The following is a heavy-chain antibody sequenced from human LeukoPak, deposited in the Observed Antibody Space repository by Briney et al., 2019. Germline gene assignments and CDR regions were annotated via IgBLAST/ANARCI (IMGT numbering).Heavy chain of an antibody. Sequence: GGSLRLSCAASGFTFSSYWMSWVRQAPGKGLEWVANIKQDGSEKYYVDSVKGRFTISRDNAKNSLYLQMNSLRAEDTAVYYCARDGRKVGYYDYYYYGMDVWGQGTTVTVSS. CDR1: GFTFSSYW. V-gene: IGHV3-7*01. J-gene: IGHJ6*02. CDR3: ARDGRKVGYYDYYYYGMDV. D-gene: IGHD3-3*01. CDR2: IKQDGSEK.